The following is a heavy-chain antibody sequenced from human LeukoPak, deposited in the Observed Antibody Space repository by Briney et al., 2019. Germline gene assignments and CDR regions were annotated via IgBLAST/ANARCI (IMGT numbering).Heavy chain of an antibody. CDR1: GVTFSSSW. Sequence: PGGSLRLSCAASGVTFSSSWMHWVRQAPGKGLEWVANIKQDGSERYYVDSVKGRFTISRDNGKNSLYLQMNNLRAEDTAVYYCAGAMMGTWGQGTLVTVSS. V-gene: IGHV3-7*03. CDR3: AGAMMGT. D-gene: IGHD3-22*01. CDR2: IKQDGSER. J-gene: IGHJ5*02.